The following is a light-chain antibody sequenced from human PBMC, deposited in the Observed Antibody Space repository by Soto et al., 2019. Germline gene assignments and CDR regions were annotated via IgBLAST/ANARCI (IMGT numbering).Light chain of an antibody. V-gene: IGLV2-14*03. CDR3: AAWDNSLSGHV. Sequence: QSALTQPASVSGSPGQSITISCTGTSSDVGAYNYVSWYQHHPGKAPKLIIYDVSDRPSGVSNRFSASKSGSTASLTISGLRSEDEADYYCAAWDNSLSGHVFGTGTKLTVL. CDR2: DVS. J-gene: IGLJ1*01. CDR1: SSDVGAYNY.